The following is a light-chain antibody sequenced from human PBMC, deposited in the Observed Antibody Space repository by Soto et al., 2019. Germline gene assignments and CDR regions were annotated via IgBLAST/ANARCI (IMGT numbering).Light chain of an antibody. V-gene: IGLV1-44*01. J-gene: IGLJ3*02. Sequence: QSVLTQPPSASGTPGQRVTIAFSGSRSNIGNNPVSWYQQFPGTAPKLLIYNNNHRPSGVPDRFSGSKSGTSAALAISGLQSEDEADYYCATWDYWLNARGVFGGGTQLPVL. CDR3: ATWDYWLNARGV. CDR2: NNN. CDR1: RSNIGNNP.